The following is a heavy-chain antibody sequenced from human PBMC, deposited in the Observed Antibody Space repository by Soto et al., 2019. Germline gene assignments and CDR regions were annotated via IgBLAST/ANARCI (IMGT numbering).Heavy chain of an antibody. J-gene: IGHJ4*02. Sequence: GSLRLSCAASGFTFSSYGMHWVRQAPGKGLEWVAVISYDGSNKYYADSVKGRFTISRDNSKNTLYLQMNSLRAEDTAVYYCAKQGPDYWGQGTLVTVSS. CDR3: AKQGPDY. CDR2: ISYDGSNK. CDR1: GFTFSSYG. V-gene: IGHV3-30*18.